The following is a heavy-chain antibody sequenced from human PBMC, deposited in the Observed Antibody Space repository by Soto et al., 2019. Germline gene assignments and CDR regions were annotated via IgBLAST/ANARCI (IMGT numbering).Heavy chain of an antibody. J-gene: IGHJ4*02. CDR3: ALGIQLWLRRINNGYSG. V-gene: IGHV1-69*12. CDR2: IIPMFGTA. D-gene: IGHD5-18*01. CDR1: GGTFSTYA. Sequence: QVQLVQSGAEVKKPESSVKVSCKAPGGTFSTYAISWFRQAPRQGLEWMGGIIPMFGTANYAQRCQDRVTITAHEATNTVYMALSIRTYENTAVYFSALGIQLWLRRINNGYSGWGQGTLVTVSS.